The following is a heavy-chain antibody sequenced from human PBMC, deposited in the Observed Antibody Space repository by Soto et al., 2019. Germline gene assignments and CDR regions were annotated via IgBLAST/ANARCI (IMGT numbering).Heavy chain of an antibody. V-gene: IGHV4-34*01. CDR3: ASNSYDSRSYYLYFDY. CDR1: GGSFRGYY. D-gene: IGHD3-10*01. CDR2: INHSGST. Sequence: ETLSLTCAVYGGSFRGYYWSWIRQPPGKGLEWIGEINHSGSTNYNPSLKNRVTISVDRSKNQFALKLSSVTAADTAVYYCASNSYDSRSYYLYFDYWSQGTLVTVSS. J-gene: IGHJ4*02.